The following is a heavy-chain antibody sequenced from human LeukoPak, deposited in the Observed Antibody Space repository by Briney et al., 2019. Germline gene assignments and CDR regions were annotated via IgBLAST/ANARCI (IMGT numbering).Heavy chain of an antibody. J-gene: IGHJ4*02. D-gene: IGHD6-13*01. V-gene: IGHV3-7*01. Sequence: GGSLRLSCAASGFTFSNYWMSWVRQAPGKGLEWVANIKQDGSEKYYVDSVKGQFTISRDNARNSLYLQMNSLRAEDTAVYYCARDSSWFYYFDYWGQGTLVTVSS. CDR2: IKQDGSEK. CDR3: ARDSSWFYYFDY. CDR1: GFTFSNYW.